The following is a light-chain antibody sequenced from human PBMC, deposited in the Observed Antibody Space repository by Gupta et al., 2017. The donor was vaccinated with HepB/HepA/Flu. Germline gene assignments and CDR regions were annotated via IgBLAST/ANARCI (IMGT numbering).Light chain of an antibody. CDR2: GAS. J-gene: IGKJ2*01. Sequence: PGERATLSCRASQSVSSSYLAWYQQKPGQAPRLLIYGASSRATGIPDRFSGSGSGTDFTLTISRLEPEDFAVYYCQQYGSSPFTFGQGTKLEIK. V-gene: IGKV3-20*01. CDR1: QSVSSSY. CDR3: QQYGSSPFT.